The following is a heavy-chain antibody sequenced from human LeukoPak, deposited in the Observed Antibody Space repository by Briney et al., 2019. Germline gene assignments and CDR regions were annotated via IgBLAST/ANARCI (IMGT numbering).Heavy chain of an antibody. CDR1: GFTFSSYS. D-gene: IGHD5-12*01. V-gene: IGHV3-21*01. CDR2: ISSSSSYI. CDR3: ARGNIVATIMAFDY. J-gene: IGHJ4*02. Sequence: GGSLRLSCAASGFTFSSYSMNWVRQAPGKGLEWVSSISSSSSYIYYADSVEGRFTISRDNAKNSLYLQMNSLRAEDTAVYYCARGNIVATIMAFDYWGQGTLVTVSS.